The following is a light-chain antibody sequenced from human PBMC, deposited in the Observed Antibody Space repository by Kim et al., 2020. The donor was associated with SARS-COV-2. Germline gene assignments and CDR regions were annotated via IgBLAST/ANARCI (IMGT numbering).Light chain of an antibody. V-gene: IGLV2-14*01. CDR1: SSDVGGYNF. CDR3: SSYARRSTWV. J-gene: IGLJ3*02. CDR2: DVS. Sequence: QSALTQPASVSGSPGQSITISCTGTSSDVGGYNFVSWYQQHPGKAPKFMIFDVSKRTSGVSTRFSGSKSGNTASLTISGLQPEDEADYCCSSYARRSTWVFGGGTHLTVL.